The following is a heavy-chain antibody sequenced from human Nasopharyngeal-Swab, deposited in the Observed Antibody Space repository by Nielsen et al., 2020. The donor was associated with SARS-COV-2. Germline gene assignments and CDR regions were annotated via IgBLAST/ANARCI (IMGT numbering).Heavy chain of an antibody. CDR2: INHSGST. CDR1: GGSFSVYY. J-gene: IGHJ3*02. D-gene: IGHD3-16*02. Sequence: SETLSLTCAVYGGSFSVYYWSWIRQPPGTGLEWIGEINHSGSTNYNPSLKSRVTISVDTSKNQVSLKLSSVTAADTAVYYCARGRPWGYVWGTYRNDAFDIWGQGTMVTVSS. V-gene: IGHV4-34*01. CDR3: ARGRPWGYVWGTYRNDAFDI.